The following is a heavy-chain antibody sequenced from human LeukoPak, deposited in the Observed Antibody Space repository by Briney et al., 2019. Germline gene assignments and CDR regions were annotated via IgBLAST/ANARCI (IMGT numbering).Heavy chain of an antibody. CDR2: IIPIFGTA. CDR1: GGTFSSYA. D-gene: IGHD3-3*01. V-gene: IGHV1-69*05. J-gene: IGHJ3*02. CDR3: GRSRYDFWSGYSSGDAFDI. Sequence: ASVKVSCKASGGTFSSYAISWVRQAPGQGLEWMGRIIPIFGTANYAQKFQGRVTITTDESTSTAYMELSSLRSEDTAVYYCGRSRYDFWSGYSSGDAFDIWGQGTMVTVSS.